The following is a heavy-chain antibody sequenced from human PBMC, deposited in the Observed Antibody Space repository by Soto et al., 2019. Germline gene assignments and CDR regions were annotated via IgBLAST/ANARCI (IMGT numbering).Heavy chain of an antibody. CDR1: GFTFSSYA. CDR3: ARDQYLAYCGGDCLNAFDI. J-gene: IGHJ3*02. D-gene: IGHD2-21*02. Sequence: GGSLRLSCAASGFTFSSYAMHWVRQAPGKGLEWVAVISYDGSNKYYADSVKGRFTISRDNSENTLYLQMNSLRAEDTAVYYCARDQYLAYCGGDCLNAFDIWGQGTMVTVSS. CDR2: ISYDGSNK. V-gene: IGHV3-30-3*01.